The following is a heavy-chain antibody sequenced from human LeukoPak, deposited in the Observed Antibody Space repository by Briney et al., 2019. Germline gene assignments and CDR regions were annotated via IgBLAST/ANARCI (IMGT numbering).Heavy chain of an antibody. D-gene: IGHD3-3*01. CDR1: GGSVSSGSYY. CDR3: ARRGLLEWSTPWFDP. J-gene: IGHJ5*02. CDR2: IYYSGST. Sequence: SETLSLTCTVSGGSVSSGSYYWGWIRQPPGKGLEWIGRIYYSGSTYYNPSLKSRVTISVDTSKNQFSLKLSSVTAADTAVYYCARRGLLEWSTPWFDPWGQGTLVTVSS. V-gene: IGHV4-39*01.